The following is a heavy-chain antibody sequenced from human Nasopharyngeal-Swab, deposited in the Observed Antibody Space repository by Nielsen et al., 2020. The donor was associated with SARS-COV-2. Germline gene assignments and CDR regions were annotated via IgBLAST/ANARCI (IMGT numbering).Heavy chain of an antibody. CDR3: ARPMRPMGHYYFGMDV. CDR2: IYPGDSNT. D-gene: IGHD1-26*01. CDR1: GYSFTTYW. V-gene: IGHV5-51*01. J-gene: IGHJ6*02. Sequence: GESLNISCKGSGYSFTTYWIGWVRQMPGKVLEWMGIIYPGDSNTRYSPSFQGQVTISVDKYSSTAYLQWSSLKASDTAIYYCARPMRPMGHYYFGMDVWGQGTTVTVSS.